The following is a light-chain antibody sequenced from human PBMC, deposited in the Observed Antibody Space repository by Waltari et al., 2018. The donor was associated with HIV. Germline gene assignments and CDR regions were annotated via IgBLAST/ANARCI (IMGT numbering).Light chain of an antibody. CDR2: EVS. J-gene: IGLJ1*01. CDR1: SSDVGSYNL. CDR3: CSYVGWSTILYV. Sequence: QSALTQPASVSGSPGQSITISCTGTSSDVGSYNLVSWYHQHPDKAPKLMIYEVSKRPSGVSNRFSGSKSGNTASLTISGLQAEDEADYYCCSYVGWSTILYVFGTGTKVTVL. V-gene: IGLV2-23*02.